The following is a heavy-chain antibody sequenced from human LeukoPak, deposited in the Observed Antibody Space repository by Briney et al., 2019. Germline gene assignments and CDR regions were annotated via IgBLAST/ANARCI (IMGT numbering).Heavy chain of an antibody. J-gene: IGHJ6*02. CDR1: GITVYNNY. V-gene: IGHV3-66*01. CDR3: ARGLQGGYYPHYYYYGMDV. CDR2: IYSGGST. Sequence: PGGSLRLSCAASGITVYNNYMSWVRQAPGKGLEWVSVIYSGGSTTYADSVKGRFTISRDNSKNTLYLQMNSLRAEDTAVYYCARGLQGGYYPHYYYYGMDVWGQGTTVTVSS. D-gene: IGHD3-3*01.